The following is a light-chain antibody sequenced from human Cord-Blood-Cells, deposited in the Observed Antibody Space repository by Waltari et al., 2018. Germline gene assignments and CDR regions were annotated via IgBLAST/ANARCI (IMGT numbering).Light chain of an antibody. V-gene: IGKV1-39*01. Sequence: DIQMTQSPSSLSASVGDRVTITCRASQSISSYLNWYQQKPGKAPKLLIYAASSLQSGVPSRFSGSGSGTDFTLTIISLHPEDFATYYCQQSYSTPRTFGQGTKLEIK. CDR2: AAS. CDR1: QSISSY. J-gene: IGKJ1*01. CDR3: QQSYSTPRT.